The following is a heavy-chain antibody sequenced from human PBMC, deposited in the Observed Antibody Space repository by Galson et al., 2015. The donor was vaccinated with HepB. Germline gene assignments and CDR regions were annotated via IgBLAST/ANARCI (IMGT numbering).Heavy chain of an antibody. D-gene: IGHD2-2*02. CDR3: AKGTSSAYCYTPVDY. CDR1: GFAFSSYA. Sequence: SLRLSCAASGFAFSSYAMSWVRQAPGKGLECVSAISGSGDSTYSAYSLKRLFTITHDNSKTAQSLKMNSLRAEDTAVYSSAKGTSSAYCYTPVDYWGQGTLVTVSS. V-gene: IGHV3-23*01. CDR2: ISGSGDST. J-gene: IGHJ4*02.